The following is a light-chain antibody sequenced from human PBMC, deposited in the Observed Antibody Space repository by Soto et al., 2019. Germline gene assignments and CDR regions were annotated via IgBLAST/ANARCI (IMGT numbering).Light chain of an antibody. V-gene: IGLV2-11*01. CDR3: FSYTSSGTYV. J-gene: IGLJ1*01. CDR1: SSGVGAHNY. CDR2: DVI. Sequence: QSVLTQPRSVAGAPGQSITIPCTGTSSGVGAHNYVSWYQQRPGQAPRLMMYDVIGRPSGVPDRFSGSQSGNTASLTISGLRAADEADYYCFSYTSSGTYVFGTGTKVTVL.